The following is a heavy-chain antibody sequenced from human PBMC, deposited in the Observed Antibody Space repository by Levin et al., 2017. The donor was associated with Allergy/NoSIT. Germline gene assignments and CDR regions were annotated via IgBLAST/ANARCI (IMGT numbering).Heavy chain of an antibody. CDR2: ISWHSGSI. V-gene: IGHV3-9*01. CDR1: GFTFDDYA. Sequence: SLRLSCAASGFTFDDYAMHWVRQAPGKGLEWVSGISWHSGSIGYADSVQGRFTISRDNAQNSLYLQMNSLRTEDTSLYYCARDNIGLPDAFDIWGQGTMVIVSS. J-gene: IGHJ3*02. D-gene: IGHD3-10*01. CDR3: ARDNIGLPDAFDI.